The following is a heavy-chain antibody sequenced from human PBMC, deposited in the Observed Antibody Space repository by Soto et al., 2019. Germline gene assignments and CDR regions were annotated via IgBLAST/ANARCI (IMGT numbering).Heavy chain of an antibody. J-gene: IGHJ4*02. CDR3: AHRDYGAYLGFGMFDY. CDR1: GFSLSTSGVG. CDR2: IYWDDDK. D-gene: IGHD4-17*01. Sequence: QITLKESGPTLVKPTQTLTLTCTFSGFSLSTSGVGVGWIRQPPGKALEWLALIYWDDDKRYSPSLKSRLTITQDTSKNQVVLTMTNMDPVDTATYYCAHRDYGAYLGFGMFDYLGQGTLVTVSS. V-gene: IGHV2-5*02.